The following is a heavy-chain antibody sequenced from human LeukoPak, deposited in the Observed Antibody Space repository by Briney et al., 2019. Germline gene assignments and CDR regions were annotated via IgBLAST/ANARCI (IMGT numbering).Heavy chain of an antibody. D-gene: IGHD1-26*01. Sequence: GGSLRLSCAASGFTFSSYAMNWVRQAPGKGLEWVSAVRGSDAGTSYADSVKGRFTISRDNSKNTLYLQMDSLRAEDTAVYYCAKNRGGSYYSGSDYWGQGTLVTVSS. CDR3: AKNRGGSYYSGSDY. CDR1: GFTFSSYA. J-gene: IGHJ4*02. V-gene: IGHV3-23*01. CDR2: VRGSDAGT.